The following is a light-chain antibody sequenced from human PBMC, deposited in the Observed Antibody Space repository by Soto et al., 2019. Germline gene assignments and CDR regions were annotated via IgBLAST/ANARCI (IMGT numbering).Light chain of an antibody. CDR3: QQYNSYST. CDR2: HAS. CDR1: QSISSY. V-gene: IGKV1-5*01. Sequence: IQMTQSPSSLSASVGDRVTITCRASQSISSYLNWYQQKPGKAPKLLIYHASTLESGVPSRFSASGSGTDFTLTISGLQPDDFSTYYCQQYNSYSTFGGGTKVDI. J-gene: IGKJ4*01.